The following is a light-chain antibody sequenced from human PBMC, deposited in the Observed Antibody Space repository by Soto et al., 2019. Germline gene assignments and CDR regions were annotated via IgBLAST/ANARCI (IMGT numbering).Light chain of an antibody. Sequence: EIVLTQSPGTLSLSPGERATLSCRASQSVSSSFLAWYKQRPGQAARLLIYGASSRATGIPDRFSGRGSGTDFTLTISRLEPEDLAVYYCQKYGSSPRTFGQGTKVEIK. CDR3: QKYGSSPRT. CDR2: GAS. CDR1: QSVSSSF. J-gene: IGKJ1*01. V-gene: IGKV3-20*01.